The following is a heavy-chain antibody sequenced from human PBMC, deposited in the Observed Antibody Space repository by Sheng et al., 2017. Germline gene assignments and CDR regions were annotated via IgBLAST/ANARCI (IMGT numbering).Heavy chain of an antibody. CDR1: GFTFSSYA. CDR2: ISDTGGAS. J-gene: IGHJ3*01. CDR3: AKLQGLAVFDV. V-gene: IGHV3-23*01. Sequence: EVQVLESGGGLVQPGGSLRLSCTASGFTFSSYAMSWVRQAPGKGLEWVSAISDTGGASSYADSVEGRFTISRDNSKRTLSLHMNRLRAEDTAVYYCAKLQGLAVFDVWGQGTMVTVSS. D-gene: IGHD3-16*01.